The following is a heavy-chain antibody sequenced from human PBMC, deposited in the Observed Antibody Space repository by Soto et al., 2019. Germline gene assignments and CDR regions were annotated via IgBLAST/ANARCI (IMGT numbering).Heavy chain of an antibody. J-gene: IGHJ4*02. V-gene: IGHV3-30*03. D-gene: IGHD1-26*01. CDR3: ARYSGKYQGPIDY. CDR2: ISYDGSNK. CDR1: GFTFSHSG. Sequence: QVQLVESGGGVVQPGRSLRLSCAASGFTFSHSGIHWVRQAPGKGLEWLAVISYDGSNKHYADSVKARFTVSRDNSKNTLYLQMTSLRAEDTAVYFCARYSGKYQGPIDYWGQGTLVTVSS.